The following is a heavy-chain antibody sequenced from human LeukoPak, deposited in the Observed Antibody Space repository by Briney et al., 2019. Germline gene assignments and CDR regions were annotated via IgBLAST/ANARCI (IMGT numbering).Heavy chain of an antibody. CDR3: ARGQRYCSSTSCSDAFDI. J-gene: IGHJ3*02. D-gene: IGHD2-2*01. CDR1: GYTFTSYG. CDR2: ISAYNGNT. V-gene: IGHV1-18*01. Sequence: ASVNVSCKASGYTFTSYGISWVRQAPGQGLEWMGWISAYNGNTNYAQKLQGRVTMTTDTSTSTAYMELRSLRSDDTAVYYCARGQRYCSSTSCSDAFDIWGQGTMVTVSS.